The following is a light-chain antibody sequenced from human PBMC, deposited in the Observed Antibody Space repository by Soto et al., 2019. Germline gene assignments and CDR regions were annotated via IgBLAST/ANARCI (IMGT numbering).Light chain of an antibody. CDR3: QQYNNWPRT. CDR2: GAS. CDR1: QSVSSN. J-gene: IGKJ1*01. Sequence: ETVMTQSPATLSVSPGERATLSCRASQSVSSNLAWYQQKPGQAPRLLIYGASTRATGIPARFSGAGSGTEFTLTISSLQSEDFAVYYCQQYNNWPRTFGQETKVELK. V-gene: IGKV3-15*01.